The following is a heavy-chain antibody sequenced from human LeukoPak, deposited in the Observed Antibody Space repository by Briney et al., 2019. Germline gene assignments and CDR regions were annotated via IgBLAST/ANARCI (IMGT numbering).Heavy chain of an antibody. CDR2: IYHSGST. V-gene: IGHV4-30-2*01. Sequence: SETLSLTCAVSGVSISSGGYSWSWIRQPPGKGLEWIGYIYHSGSTYYNRSLKSRVTISVDRSKNQFSLKLSSVTAADTAVYYCARRYGDYGEYYFDYWGQGTLVTVSS. J-gene: IGHJ4*02. CDR1: GVSISSGGYS. CDR3: ARRYGDYGEYYFDY. D-gene: IGHD4-17*01.